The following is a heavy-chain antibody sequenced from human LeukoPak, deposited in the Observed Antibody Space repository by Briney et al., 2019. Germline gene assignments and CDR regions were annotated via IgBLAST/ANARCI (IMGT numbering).Heavy chain of an antibody. CDR1: GGSFSGYY. CDR2: INHSGST. CDR3: ARDIVVVVAASYFDY. Sequence: SETLSLTCAVYGGSFSGYYWSWIRQPPGKGLEWIGEINHSGSTNYNPSLKSRVTISVDTSKNQFFLKLSSVTAADTAVYYCARDIVVVVAASYFDYWGQGTLVTVSS. V-gene: IGHV4-34*01. D-gene: IGHD2-15*01. J-gene: IGHJ4*02.